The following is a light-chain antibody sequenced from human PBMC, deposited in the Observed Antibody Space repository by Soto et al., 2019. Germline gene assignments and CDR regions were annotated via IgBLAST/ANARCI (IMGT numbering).Light chain of an antibody. CDR2: GSS. CDR3: QQYSALPMT. Sequence: IVLTHSPCTLALSPVERAPLSCRASQTLSPNYLAWCQQKPGHPPRLLIYGSSKRATGIPDRFSGSGSGTDFTLTISRLEPDDFGVYFCQQYSALPMTFGQGTLLEVK. CDR1: QTLSPNY. J-gene: IGKJ5*01. V-gene: IGKV3-20*01.